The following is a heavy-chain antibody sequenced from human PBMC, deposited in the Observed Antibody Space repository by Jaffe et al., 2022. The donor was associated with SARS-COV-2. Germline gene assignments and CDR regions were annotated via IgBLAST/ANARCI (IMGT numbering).Heavy chain of an antibody. CDR1: GGSISSSSYY. V-gene: IGHV4-39*01. D-gene: IGHD3-22*01. CDR2: IYYSGST. Sequence: QLQLQESGPGLVKPSETLSLTCTVSGGSISSSSYYWGWIRQPPGKGLEWIGSIYYSGSTYYNPSLKSRVTISVDTSKNQFSLKLSSVTAADTAVYYCARLWEGYYDSSGCFDYWGQGTLVTVSS. J-gene: IGHJ4*02. CDR3: ARLWEGYYDSSGCFDY.